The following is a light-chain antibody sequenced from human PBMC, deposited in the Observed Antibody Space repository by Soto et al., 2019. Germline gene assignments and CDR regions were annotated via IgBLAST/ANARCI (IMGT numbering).Light chain of an antibody. Sequence: EIVMTQSPATLSVSPGERATLSCRASQSVSSNLAWYQQKPGQAPRLLIYGASTRATGIPARFSGSGSGTEFTLTISSLQSEDFAVYYCQQYNNPFFGQGTKLEIK. CDR2: GAS. J-gene: IGKJ2*01. CDR3: QQYNNPF. CDR1: QSVSSN. V-gene: IGKV3-15*01.